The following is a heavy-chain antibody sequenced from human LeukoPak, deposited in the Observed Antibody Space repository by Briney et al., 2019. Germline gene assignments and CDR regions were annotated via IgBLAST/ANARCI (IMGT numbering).Heavy chain of an antibody. Sequence: SETLSLTCTVSGGSISHHYWSWIRQPPGKGLEWIAYINYSGNTDYNPSLKSRVTISVDTSKNHFSLKLNSVTAADTAVYYCARLNVLDSSVLHHFDHWGQGTLVTVSS. CDR2: INYSGNT. CDR1: GGSISHHY. CDR3: ARLNVLDSSVLHHFDH. V-gene: IGHV4-59*08. J-gene: IGHJ4*02. D-gene: IGHD6-13*01.